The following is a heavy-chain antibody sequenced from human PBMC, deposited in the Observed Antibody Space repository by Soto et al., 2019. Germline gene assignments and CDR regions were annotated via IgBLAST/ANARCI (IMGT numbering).Heavy chain of an antibody. D-gene: IGHD5-12*01. CDR1: GYTFTRYY. V-gene: IGHV1-46*01. Sequence: ASVKVSWKASGYTFTRYYMHWVRQAPGQGLEWMGIINPSGGSTSYAQKFQGRVTMTRDTSTSTVYMELSSLRSEDTAVYYCARVSGYTDAFDIWGQGTMVTVSS. CDR2: INPSGGST. J-gene: IGHJ3*02. CDR3: ARVSGYTDAFDI.